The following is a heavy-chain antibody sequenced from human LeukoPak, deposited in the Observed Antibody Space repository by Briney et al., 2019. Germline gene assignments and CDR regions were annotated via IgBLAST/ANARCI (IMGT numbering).Heavy chain of an antibody. CDR3: ARQVATKGAWAFDV. V-gene: IGHV4-38-2*02. CDR1: GYSISSGYY. J-gene: IGHJ3*01. CDR2: IYHSGST. D-gene: IGHD5-12*01. Sequence: SETLSLTCTVPGYSISSGYYWGWIRQPPGKGLEWIGSIYHSGSTYYNPSLKSRVTISVDTSKNQFSLKLSSVTAADTAVYYCARQVATKGAWAFDVWGQGTVVTVSS.